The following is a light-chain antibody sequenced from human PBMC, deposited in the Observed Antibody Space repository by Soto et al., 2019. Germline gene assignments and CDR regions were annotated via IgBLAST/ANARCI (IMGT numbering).Light chain of an antibody. J-gene: IGKJ1*01. CDR1: QSVSSY. Sequence: EIVLTQSPGTLSLSPGERATLSCRASQSVSSYFAWYQQKPGQAPRLLIYDASTRATGISARFSGSGSGTDFTLTISSLEPKDFAMYYCQQRSNWPVTFGQGTKVEVK. CDR3: QQRSNWPVT. CDR2: DAS. V-gene: IGKV3-11*01.